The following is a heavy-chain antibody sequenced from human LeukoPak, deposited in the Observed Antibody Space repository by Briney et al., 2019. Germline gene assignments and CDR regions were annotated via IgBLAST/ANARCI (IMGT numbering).Heavy chain of an antibody. CDR1: GGTFSSYA. D-gene: IGHD3-10*01. Sequence: GASVKVSCKASGGTFSSYAISWVRQAPGQGLEWMGGIIPIFGTANYAQKFQGRVTITADESTSTAYMELSSLRSEDTAVYYCAVLNYGSGSPNWFDPWGQGTLVTVSS. J-gene: IGHJ5*02. V-gene: IGHV1-69*13. CDR2: IIPIFGTA. CDR3: AVLNYGSGSPNWFDP.